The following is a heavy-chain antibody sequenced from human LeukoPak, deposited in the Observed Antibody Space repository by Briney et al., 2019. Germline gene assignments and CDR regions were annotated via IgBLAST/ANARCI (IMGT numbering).Heavy chain of an antibody. CDR1: GFTFSSYE. CDR3: ARDSEEGFDP. CDR2: ISSGSTI. Sequence: PGGSRRLSCAASGFTFSSYEMNWVRQAPGKGLEWVSYISSGSTIYYADSVKGRFTISRDNAKNSLYLQMNSLRAEDTAVYYCARDSEEGFDPWGQGTLVTVSS. V-gene: IGHV3-48*03. J-gene: IGHJ5*02.